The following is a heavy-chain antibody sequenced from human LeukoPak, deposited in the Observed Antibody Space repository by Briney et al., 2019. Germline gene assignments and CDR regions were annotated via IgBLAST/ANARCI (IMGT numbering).Heavy chain of an antibody. Sequence: SGGSLRLSCAASGFPFSDYYMSWIRQAPGKGLEWVSYISSSGSTIYYADSVKGRFTISRDNAKNSLYLQMNSLRAEDMALYYCAKGSTVRSYWGAFDIWGQGTMVTVSS. CDR2: ISSSGSTI. D-gene: IGHD1-26*01. CDR1: GFPFSDYY. V-gene: IGHV3-11*01. CDR3: AKGSTVRSYWGAFDI. J-gene: IGHJ3*02.